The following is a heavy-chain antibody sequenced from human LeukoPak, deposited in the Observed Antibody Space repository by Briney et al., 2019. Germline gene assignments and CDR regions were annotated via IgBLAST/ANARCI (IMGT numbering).Heavy chain of an antibody. CDR3: TTPPD. CDR1: GFSFSDAW. J-gene: IGHJ4*02. CDR2: IKPIATGGTT. V-gene: IGHV3-15*01. Sequence: GGSLRLSCTASGFSFSDAWMTWVRQAPGKGLEWVGRIKPIATGGTTEYAAPVKGRFTISRDDSKNTVYLQMNSLESEDTAVYYCTTPPDWGQGTLVIVSS.